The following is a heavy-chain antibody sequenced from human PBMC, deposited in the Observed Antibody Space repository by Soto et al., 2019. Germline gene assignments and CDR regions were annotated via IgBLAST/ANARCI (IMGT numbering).Heavy chain of an antibody. D-gene: IGHD3-10*01. CDR3: ASEDEYYGNGLES. V-gene: IGHV3-33*01. CDR2: IVREGSEK. Sequence: QVQLVESGGGVVQPGRSLRLSCAASGFAFSSHGMHWVRQAPGKGLEWVAVIVREGSEKHYADSVKGRFTISRDNSKKPRYREMNSVRAEDSSVYYCASEDEYYGNGLESWGQGHLVNVSS. J-gene: IGHJ4*02. CDR1: GFAFSSHG.